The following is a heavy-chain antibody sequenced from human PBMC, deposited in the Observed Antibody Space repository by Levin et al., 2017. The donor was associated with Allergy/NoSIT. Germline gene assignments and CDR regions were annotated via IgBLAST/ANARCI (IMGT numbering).Heavy chain of an antibody. CDR3: AKGRTYYYDVGAPYDAFDF. CDR2: ITGSGGST. V-gene: IGHV3-23*01. D-gene: IGHD3-22*01. J-gene: IGHJ3*01. CDR1: GFTFSKYA. Sequence: GGSLRLSCAASGFTFSKYAMNWVRQAPGKGPEWVSTITGSGGSTHYATSVKGRFIISRDNSKNTLYLQMNSLRSEDTAVYYCAKGRTYYYDVGAPYDAFDFWGQGTMVTVSS.